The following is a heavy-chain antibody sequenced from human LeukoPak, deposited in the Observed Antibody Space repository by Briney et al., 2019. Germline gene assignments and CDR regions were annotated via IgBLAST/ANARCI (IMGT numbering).Heavy chain of an antibody. D-gene: IGHD3-3*01. CDR3: ESHNCDFWSGYIYYFDN. J-gene: IGHJ4*02. CDR2: IKQDGSEK. Sequence: PGGSLRLSCAASGFTFSSYWMSWVRQAPGKGLEWVANIKQDGSEKYYVDSVKGRFTISRDNAKNSLYLQMNSLRAEDTAVYYCESHNCDFWSGYIYYFDNWGQGTLVTVSS. CDR1: GFTFSSYW. V-gene: IGHV3-7*01.